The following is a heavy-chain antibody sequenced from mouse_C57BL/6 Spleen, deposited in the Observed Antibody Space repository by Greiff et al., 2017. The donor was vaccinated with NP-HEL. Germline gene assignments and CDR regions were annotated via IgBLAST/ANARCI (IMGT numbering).Heavy chain of an antibody. V-gene: IGHV1-82*01. J-gene: IGHJ3*01. CDR3: AREDSSGYVAY. CDR2: IYPGDGDT. Sequence: QVQLQQSGPELVKPGASVKISCKASGYAFRSSWMNWVKQRPGKGLEWIGRIYPGDGDTNYNGKFKGKATLTADKSSSTAYMQLSSLTSEDSAVYFCAREDSSGYVAYWGQGTLVTVSA. CDR1: GYAFRSSW. D-gene: IGHD3-2*02.